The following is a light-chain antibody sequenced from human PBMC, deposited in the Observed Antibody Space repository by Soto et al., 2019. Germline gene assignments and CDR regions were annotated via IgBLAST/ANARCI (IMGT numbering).Light chain of an antibody. V-gene: IGLV2-23*01. J-gene: IGLJ2*01. Sequence: QSVLTQPASVSGSPGQSITISCTGTSSDVGSDNVVSWYQQHPGKAPKLMIYEGSKRPSGVSNRFSGSKSGNTASLTISGLQAEDEDDYYCCSYAGSSTLVFGGGTQLTVL. CDR1: SSDVGSDNV. CDR2: EGS. CDR3: CSYAGSSTLV.